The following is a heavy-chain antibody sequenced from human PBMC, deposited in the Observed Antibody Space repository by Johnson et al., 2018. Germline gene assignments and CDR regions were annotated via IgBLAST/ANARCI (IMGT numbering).Heavy chain of an antibody. CDR1: GFTFSSYA. J-gene: IGHJ1*01. CDR2: IKQDGSEK. D-gene: IGHD3-22*01. CDR3: ASRYYDSSGYFAYFQH. V-gene: IGHV3-7*01. Sequence: VQLVQSGGGVVQPGRSLRLSCAASGFTFSSYAMHWVRQAPGKGLEWVANIKQDGSEKYYVDSVKGRFTISRDNAKNSLYLQMNTLRAEDTAVYYFASRYYDSSGYFAYFQHWGQGTLVTVSS.